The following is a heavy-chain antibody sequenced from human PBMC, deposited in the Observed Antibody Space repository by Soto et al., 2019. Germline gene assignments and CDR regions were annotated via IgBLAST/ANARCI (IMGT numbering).Heavy chain of an antibody. CDR2: IRSSSSSI. CDR3: ASLYYDILTGYFSDSGYYGMDV. D-gene: IGHD3-9*01. Sequence: GGSLRLSCAASGFGLSRYSMNWVRQAAGKCLEWFSDIRSSSSSIYFADSVKGRFTISRDNAKNSLYLQMNSLRDEDTAVYYCASLYYDILTGYFSDSGYYGMDVWGQGTTVTVSS. V-gene: IGHV3-48*02. CDR1: GFGLSRYS. J-gene: IGHJ6*02.